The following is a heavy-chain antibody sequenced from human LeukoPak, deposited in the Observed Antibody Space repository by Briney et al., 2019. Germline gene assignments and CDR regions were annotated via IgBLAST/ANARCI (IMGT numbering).Heavy chain of an antibody. Sequence: GGSLRLSCAASGFTFSSYGLHWVRQAPGKGLEWVAFIRYDGSNKYYADSVKGRFTISRDNSKNTLYLQMNSLRAEDTAVYYCAKTYSSGWYYFDYWGQGTLVTVSS. CDR3: AKTYSSGWYYFDY. D-gene: IGHD6-19*01. CDR2: IRYDGSNK. J-gene: IGHJ4*02. V-gene: IGHV3-30*02. CDR1: GFTFSSYG.